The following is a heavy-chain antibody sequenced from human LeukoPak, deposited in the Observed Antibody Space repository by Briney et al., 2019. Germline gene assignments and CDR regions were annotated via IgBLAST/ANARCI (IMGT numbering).Heavy chain of an antibody. CDR1: GIDFSGYA. J-gene: IGHJ4*02. CDR2: ISSDGSDA. D-gene: IGHD1-1*01. V-gene: IGHV3-74*01. Sequence: GGSLRLSCAVSGIDFSGYAMSWVRQAPGKGLVWVSRISSDGSDASYADSVEGRFAISRDSARNTLYLQMNSLRAEDTAVYYCARSRDNVLDYWGQGTLVTVSS. CDR3: ARSRDNVLDY.